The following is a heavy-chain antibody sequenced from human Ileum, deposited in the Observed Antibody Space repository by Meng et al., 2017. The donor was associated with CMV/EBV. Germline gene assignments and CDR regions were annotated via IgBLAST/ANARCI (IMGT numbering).Heavy chain of an antibody. Sequence: SNVTFKNDGLSWVRQAPGKGLEWVSGLVSPTSRYYADSVKGRFTISRDNSAKTLYLQMDSLRAEDTGIYYCAKFSVIGTLWAPFDYWGQGALVTVSS. J-gene: IGHJ4*02. CDR1: NVTFKNDG. CDR3: AKFSVIGTLWAPFDY. V-gene: IGHV3-23*01. CDR2: LVSPTSR. D-gene: IGHD2-21*01.